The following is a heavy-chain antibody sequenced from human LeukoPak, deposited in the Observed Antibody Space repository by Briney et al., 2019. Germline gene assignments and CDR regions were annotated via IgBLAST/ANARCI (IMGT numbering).Heavy chain of an antibody. CDR1: GYTFTGYY. V-gene: IGHV1-2*04. CDR3: ARESVSLPKWNDRYYGMDV. J-gene: IGHJ6*02. CDR2: INPNSGGT. D-gene: IGHD1-1*01. Sequence: GASVKVSCKASGYTFTGYYMHWVRQAPGQGLEWMGWINPNSGGTNYAQKFQGWVTMTRDTSISTAYMELSRLRSDDTAVYYCARESVSLPKWNDRYYGMDVWGQGTTVTVSS.